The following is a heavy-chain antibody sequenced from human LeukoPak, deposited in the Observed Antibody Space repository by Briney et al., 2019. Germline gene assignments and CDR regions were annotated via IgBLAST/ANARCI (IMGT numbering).Heavy chain of an antibody. CDR3: ARGVFRGGSSNWFDP. J-gene: IGHJ5*02. CDR1: GGSISSGGYS. D-gene: IGHD2-15*01. Sequence: PSETLSLTCAVSGGSISSGGYSWSWIRHPPGKGLEWIGYIYHSGSTYYNPSLKSRVTISVDRSKNQFSLKLSSVTAADTAVYYCARGVFRGGSSNWFDPWGQGTLVTVSS. CDR2: IYHSGST. V-gene: IGHV4-30-2*01.